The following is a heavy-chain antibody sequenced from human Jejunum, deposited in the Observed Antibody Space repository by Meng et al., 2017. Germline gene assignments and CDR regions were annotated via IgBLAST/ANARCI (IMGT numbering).Heavy chain of an antibody. D-gene: IGHD3-10*01. CDR3: AGSLNYYGSGSPLYGMDV. J-gene: IGHJ6*02. CDR1: GFTFSNYW. CDR2: IKYDGSEK. Sequence: GESLKISCAASGFTFSNYWMTWVRQAPGKGLEWVANIKYDGSEKYYVQSLRGRFTISRDNVQNSLYLQVNSLRAEDTAVYYCAGSLNYYGSGSPLYGMDVWGQGTTVTVSS. V-gene: IGHV3-7*01.